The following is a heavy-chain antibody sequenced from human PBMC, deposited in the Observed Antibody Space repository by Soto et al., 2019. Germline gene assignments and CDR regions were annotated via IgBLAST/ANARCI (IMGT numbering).Heavy chain of an antibody. D-gene: IGHD3-10*01. J-gene: IGHJ6*03. CDR3: ARKGYYYGSGSSWYMDV. CDR1: GCSISSYY. CDR2: IYYSGST. Sequence: PSETLSLTCTVSGCSISSYYWSWIRQPPGKGLEWIGYIYYSGSTNYNPSLKSRVTISVDTSKNQFSLKLSSVTAADTAVYYCARKGYYYGSGSSWYMDVWGKGTTVTVSS. V-gene: IGHV4-59*01.